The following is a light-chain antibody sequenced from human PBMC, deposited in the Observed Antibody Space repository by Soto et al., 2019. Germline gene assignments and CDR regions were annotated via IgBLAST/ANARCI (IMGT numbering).Light chain of an antibody. V-gene: IGLV2-14*01. CDR1: SSDVGGYNY. CDR3: SSYTSSSTVV. Sequence: QSVLTQPASVSGSPGQSITISCTGTSSDVGGYNYVSWYQQHPGKAPKLMIYDVSNRPSGVSNRFSGSKSGNTASLTISGLQAEGEADYYSSSYTSSSTVVFGGGTKLTVL. J-gene: IGLJ2*01. CDR2: DVS.